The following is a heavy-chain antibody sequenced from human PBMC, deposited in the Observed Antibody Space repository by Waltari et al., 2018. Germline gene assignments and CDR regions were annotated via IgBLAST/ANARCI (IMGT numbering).Heavy chain of an antibody. CDR1: GYSIHSGHY. V-gene: IGHV4-38-2*01. J-gene: IGHJ4*02. CDR2: IDHAVDT. CDR3: SRQVLGYCTSAACRRLES. D-gene: IGHD2-2*03. Sequence: QVQLQESGPGLVKPSETLSLTCYVSGYSIHSGHYCGGIRQSPGKGLEWIATIDHAVDTFYNPSLKSRVTISMDTSKNQFSLKLNSVTAADTAVYFCSRQVLGYCTSAACRRLESWGQGTLVTVSS.